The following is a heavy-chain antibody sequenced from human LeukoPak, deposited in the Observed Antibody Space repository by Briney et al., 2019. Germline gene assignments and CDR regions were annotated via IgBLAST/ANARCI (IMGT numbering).Heavy chain of an antibody. CDR2: ISGSGGAT. V-gene: IGHV3-23*01. CDR3: AKEGGYSYVFVKGYYYGMDV. J-gene: IGHJ6*02. Sequence: PGGSLRLSCAASGFTFSSYAMSWVRQAPGKGLEWVSSISGSGGATYYADSVKGHFTISRDNSKNTLYLQMNSLRAEDTAVYYCAKEGGYSYVFVKGYYYGMDVWGQGTTVIVSS. D-gene: IGHD5-18*01. CDR1: GFTFSSYA.